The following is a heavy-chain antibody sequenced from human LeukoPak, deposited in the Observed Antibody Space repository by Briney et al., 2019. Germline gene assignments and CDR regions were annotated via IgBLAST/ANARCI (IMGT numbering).Heavy chain of an antibody. V-gene: IGHV3-15*01. CDR3: TTHQNYYYGSGSYWGGFDY. CDR1: GFTFSNAW. CDR2: IKKKTDGGTT. Sequence: GGSLTLSCAASGFTFSNAWLSWVRQAPGKGLEWVGRIKKKTDGGTTDYAANVNGTFTISRDNSKNTLYLQMNSLKTEDTAVYYCTTHQNYYYGSGSYWGGFDYWGQGTLVTVSS. D-gene: IGHD3-10*01. J-gene: IGHJ4*02.